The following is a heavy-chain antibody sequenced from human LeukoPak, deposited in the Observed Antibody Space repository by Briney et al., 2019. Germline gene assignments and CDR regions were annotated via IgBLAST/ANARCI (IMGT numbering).Heavy chain of an antibody. CDR1: GFTFSDYY. J-gene: IGHJ4*02. V-gene: IGHV3-11*04. CDR3: AKVRYYYGSGSYSPGYYFDY. D-gene: IGHD3-10*01. Sequence: GGSLRLSCAASGFTFSDYYMSWIRQAPGKGLEWVSYISSSGSTIYYADSVEGRFTISRDNAKNSLYLQMNSLRAEDTAVYYCAKVRYYYGSGSYSPGYYFDYWGQGTLVTVSS. CDR2: ISSSGSTI.